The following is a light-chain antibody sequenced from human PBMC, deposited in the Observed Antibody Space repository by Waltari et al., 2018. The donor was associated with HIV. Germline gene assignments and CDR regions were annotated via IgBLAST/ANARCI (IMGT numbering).Light chain of an antibody. CDR2: EGS. Sequence: QSALTQPASVSGSPGQSITISCTGTSSDVGSYNLVSWYQQPPGKAPKLMSYEGSKRPAGVSNRFSGSKSGNTASLTISGRQAEDEADYYCCSYAGSSTWVFGGGTKLTVL. J-gene: IGLJ3*02. V-gene: IGLV2-23*01. CDR1: SSDVGSYNL. CDR3: CSYAGSSTWV.